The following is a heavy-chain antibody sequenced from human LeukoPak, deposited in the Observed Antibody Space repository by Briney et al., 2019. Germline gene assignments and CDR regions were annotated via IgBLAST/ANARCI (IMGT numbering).Heavy chain of an antibody. CDR3: ARGLYGSGSYDYYYMDV. V-gene: IGHV3-48*01. CDR1: GFTFSSYW. J-gene: IGHJ6*03. CDR2: ISSSSSTI. Sequence: PGGSLRLSCAASGFTFSSYWMSWVRQAPGKGLEWVSYISSSSSTIYYADSVKGRFTISRDNAKNSLYLQMNSLRAEDTAVYYCARGLYGSGSYDYYYMDVWGKGTTVTISS. D-gene: IGHD3-10*01.